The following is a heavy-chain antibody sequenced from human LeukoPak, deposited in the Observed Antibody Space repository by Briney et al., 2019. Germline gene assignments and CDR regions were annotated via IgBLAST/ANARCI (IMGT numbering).Heavy chain of an antibody. CDR2: IYYSGST. CDR1: GVSISSYY. CDR3: AREGYSYGYPDY. J-gene: IGHJ4*02. Sequence: SSETLSLTCTVSGVSISSYYWSWIRQPPGKGLEWIGYIYYSGSTNYNPSLKSRVTISVDTSKNQFSLKLSSVTAADTAVYYCAREGYSYGYPDYWGQGTLVTVSS. V-gene: IGHV4-59*01. D-gene: IGHD5-18*01.